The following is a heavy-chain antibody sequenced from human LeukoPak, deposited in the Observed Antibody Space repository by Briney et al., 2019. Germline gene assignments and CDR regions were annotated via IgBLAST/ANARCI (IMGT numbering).Heavy chain of an antibody. CDR1: GGSFSGYY. Sequence: SETLSLTCAVYGGSFSGYYWSWIRQPPGKGLEWIGEINHSGSTNYNPSLKSRVTISVDTSKNQFSLKLSSVTAADTAVYYCATDGGGHCSSTSCQSFDYWGQGTLVTVSS. V-gene: IGHV4-34*01. CDR2: INHSGST. CDR3: ATDGGGHCSSTSCQSFDY. J-gene: IGHJ4*02. D-gene: IGHD2-2*01.